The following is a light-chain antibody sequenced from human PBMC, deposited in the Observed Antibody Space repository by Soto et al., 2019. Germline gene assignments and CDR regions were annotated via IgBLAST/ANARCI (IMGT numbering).Light chain of an antibody. CDR1: QTISTY. J-gene: IGKJ2*01. Sequence: DIQMTQSPSSLSASVGDRVTITCRASQTISTYLNWYQQKPGKAPKLLIYAASSLQSGVPSRFSCSGSGTDFTLTISSLQPEDFATYYCQQSLSIPYTFGQGTKLEIK. CDR3: QQSLSIPYT. CDR2: AAS. V-gene: IGKV1-39*01.